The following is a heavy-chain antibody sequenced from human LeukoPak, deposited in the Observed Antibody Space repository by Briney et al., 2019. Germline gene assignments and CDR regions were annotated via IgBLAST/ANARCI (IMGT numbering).Heavy chain of an antibody. V-gene: IGHV3-48*01. CDR1: GFTFNKYS. CDR2: ISGTSRTI. CDR3: ARGSRIAAAGTLSPLKY. D-gene: IGHD6-13*01. Sequence: GGSLRLSCVASGFTFNKYSMNWVRQAPGKGLQWLSYISGTSRTIYYADSVKGRFAISRDNSKNTLYLQMNSLRAEDTAVYYCARGSRIAAAGTLSPLKYWGQGTLVTVSS. J-gene: IGHJ4*02.